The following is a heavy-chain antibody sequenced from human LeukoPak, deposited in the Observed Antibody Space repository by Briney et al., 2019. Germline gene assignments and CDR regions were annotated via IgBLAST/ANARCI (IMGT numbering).Heavy chain of an antibody. J-gene: IGHJ3*02. D-gene: IGHD3-22*01. CDR2: INYSGST. CDR1: GTSFSGYY. CDR3: ARGSSGSRYYNAFDI. Sequence: SETLSLTCAVYGTSFSGYYWSWIRQPPGKGLEWIGEINYSGSTNYNPSLKSRVTISVDTSKNQFSLKLSSVTAADTAVYYCARGSSGSRYYNAFDIWGQGTMVTVSS. V-gene: IGHV4-34*01.